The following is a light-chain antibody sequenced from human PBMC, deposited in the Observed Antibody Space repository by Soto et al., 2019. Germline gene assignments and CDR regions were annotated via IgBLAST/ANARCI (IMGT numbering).Light chain of an antibody. V-gene: IGLV2-23*02. Sequence: QSVLAQPASVSGSPGQSITISCTGTSSDVGSHNFVSWYQQRPGKAPILMIFEVTKRPSGVSDRFSASKSGNTASLTISGVRAEDEADYYCCSYADTTTWVFGGGTKVTVL. CDR3: CSYADTTTWV. J-gene: IGLJ3*02. CDR1: SSDVGSHNF. CDR2: EVT.